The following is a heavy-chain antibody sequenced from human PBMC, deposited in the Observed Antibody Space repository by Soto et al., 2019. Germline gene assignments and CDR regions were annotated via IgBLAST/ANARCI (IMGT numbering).Heavy chain of an antibody. Sequence: ASVKVSCKASGGTFSSYAISWVRQAPGQGLEWMGGIIPIFGTANYAQKFQGRVTITADESTGTAYMELSSLRSEDTAVYYCARGLVHLTGDAVFYMDVWGKGTTVTVSS. CDR1: GGTFSSYA. CDR3: ARGLVHLTGDAVFYMDV. V-gene: IGHV1-69*13. D-gene: IGHD7-27*01. CDR2: IIPIFGTA. J-gene: IGHJ6*03.